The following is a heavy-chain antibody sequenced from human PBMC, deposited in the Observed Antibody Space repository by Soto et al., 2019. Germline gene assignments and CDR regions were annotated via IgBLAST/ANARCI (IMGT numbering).Heavy chain of an antibody. CDR3: ARGLRNRYSSGWYREGVHDYFDY. J-gene: IGHJ4*02. Sequence: SETLALTCAVSGGCFSGYYWRWIRQPPGKGLEWIGEINHSGSTNYNPSLKSRVTISVDTSKNQFSLELSSVTAADTAVYYCARGLRNRYSSGWYREGVHDYFDYWGQGTLVTVSS. CDR2: INHSGST. D-gene: IGHD6-19*01. CDR1: GGCFSGYY. V-gene: IGHV4-34*01.